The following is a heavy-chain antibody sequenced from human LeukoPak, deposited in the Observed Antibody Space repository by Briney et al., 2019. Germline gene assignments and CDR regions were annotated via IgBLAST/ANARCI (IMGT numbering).Heavy chain of an antibody. CDR1: GGSISSGDYY. CDR3: ARTEWEVADY. V-gene: IGHV4-39*07. J-gene: IGHJ4*02. Sequence: SETLSLTCTVSGGSISSGDYYWGWIRQPPGKGLEWIGNIYYDGSTYYTPSLKSRVTISLDTSKNQFSLKLSSVTAADTAVYYCARTEWEVADYWGQGTLVTVSS. D-gene: IGHD1-26*01. CDR2: IYYDGST.